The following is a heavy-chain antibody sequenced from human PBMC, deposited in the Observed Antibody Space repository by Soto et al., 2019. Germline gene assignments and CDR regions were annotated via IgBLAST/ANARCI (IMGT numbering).Heavy chain of an antibody. V-gene: IGHV3-23*01. D-gene: IGHD3-22*01. CDR2: ISGSGGST. Sequence: EVQLLVSGGGLVQPGGSLSVSCAASGFTFSSYAMSWVRQAPGKGLEWVSAISGSGGSTYYADSVKGRFTISRDNSKNTLYLQMNSLRAEDTAVYYCAKLYDSSGYYIADNYWYFDLWGRGTLVTVSS. CDR1: GFTFSSYA. J-gene: IGHJ2*01. CDR3: AKLYDSSGYYIADNYWYFDL.